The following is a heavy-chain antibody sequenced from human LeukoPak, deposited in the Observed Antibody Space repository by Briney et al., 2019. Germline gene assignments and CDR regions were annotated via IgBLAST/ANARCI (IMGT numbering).Heavy chain of an antibody. D-gene: IGHD1-26*01. CDR2: ISYDGSNK. CDR1: GFTFSNYG. CDR3: AKEVRDSGSYRFDY. Sequence: PGGSLRLFCAASGFTFSNYGIHGLRQAPGKGLEWVALISYDGSNKYYADSVRGRFTISRDNSKNTLYLQMNSLRAEDTAVYYCAKEVRDSGSYRFDYWGQGTLVTVSS. V-gene: IGHV3-30*18. J-gene: IGHJ4*02.